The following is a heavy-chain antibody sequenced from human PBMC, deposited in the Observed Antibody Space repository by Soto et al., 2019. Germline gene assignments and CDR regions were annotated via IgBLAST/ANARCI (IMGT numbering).Heavy chain of an antibody. V-gene: IGHV1-18*01. D-gene: IGHD3-22*01. CDR3: ARVKRITMIAGGAFDI. CDR2: ISAYNGNT. Sequence: GASVKVSCKASGYTFTSYGISWVRPAPGQGLEWMGWISAYNGNTNYAQKLQGRVTMTTDASTSTAYMELRSLRSDDTAVYYCARVKRITMIAGGAFDIWGQGTMVTVSS. J-gene: IGHJ3*02. CDR1: GYTFTSYG.